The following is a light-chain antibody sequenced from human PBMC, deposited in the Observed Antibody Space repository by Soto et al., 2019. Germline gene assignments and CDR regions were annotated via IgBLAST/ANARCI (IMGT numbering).Light chain of an antibody. CDR3: QQYNSWPLT. CDR2: GVP. Sequence: EIVMTQSPATLSVSPGGRATLSCRASQSVSSNLAWYQQTPGQAPRLLMYGVPTRATGIPARFSVSGSGTEFTLTISTLQSEDFAVYYCQQYNSWPLTFGGGTKVEIK. CDR1: QSVSSN. J-gene: IGKJ4*01. V-gene: IGKV3-15*01.